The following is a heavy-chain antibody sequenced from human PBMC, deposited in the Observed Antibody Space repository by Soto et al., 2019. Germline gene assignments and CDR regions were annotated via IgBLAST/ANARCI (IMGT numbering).Heavy chain of an antibody. CDR1: GFTFSDYP. J-gene: IGHJ4*02. CDR3: ARETPSFDS. D-gene: IGHD2-15*01. Sequence: QLVESGGGLVQPGGSLRLSCAASGFTFSDYPMNWVRQAPGKGLEWVSSIRTISSAIYFADSVRGRFTISRDNARNSLYLQMTSLRDEDTAVYYCARETPSFDSWGQGPLVTVSS. CDR2: IRTISSAI. V-gene: IGHV3-48*02.